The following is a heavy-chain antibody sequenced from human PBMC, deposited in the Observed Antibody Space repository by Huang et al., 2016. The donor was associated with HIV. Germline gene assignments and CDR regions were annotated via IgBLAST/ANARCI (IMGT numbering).Heavy chain of an antibody. CDR2: ISDDGSNK. Sequence: VQLVESGGGVVQPGRSLRLACAASGFSFSTYGLHGVRQAPGKGVEWGAGISDDGSNKYYAHSVKGRFTISRDTSENKVYLQMNSLRHEDTAVYYCAKDGADEEWDIDYWGQGTLVTVSS. V-gene: IGHV3-30*18. CDR1: GFSFSTYG. CDR3: AKDGADEEWDIDY. J-gene: IGHJ4*02. D-gene: IGHD1-26*01.